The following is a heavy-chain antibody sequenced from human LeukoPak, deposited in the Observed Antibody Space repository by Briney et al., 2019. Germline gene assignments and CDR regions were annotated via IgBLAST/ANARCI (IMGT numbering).Heavy chain of an antibody. J-gene: IGHJ4*02. CDR1: GGSFSGYY. CDR3: ARQVDTAMDLFDY. V-gene: IGHV4-34*01. D-gene: IGHD5-18*01. CDR2: INHSGST. Sequence: NTSETLSLTCAVYGGSFSGYYWSWIRQPPGKGLEWIGEINHSGSTNYNPSLKSRVTISVDTSKNQFSLKLSSVTAADTAVYYCARQVDTAMDLFDYWGQGTLVTVSS.